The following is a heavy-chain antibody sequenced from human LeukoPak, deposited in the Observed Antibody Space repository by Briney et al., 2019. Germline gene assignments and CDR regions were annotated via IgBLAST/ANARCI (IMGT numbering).Heavy chain of an antibody. D-gene: IGHD2-8*02. V-gene: IGHV1-69*05. CDR3: ARGPPHCAGGSCYSDY. J-gene: IGHJ4*02. CDR1: LGTFSSYA. CDR2: IIPIFGTA. Sequence: GASVKVSCKPSLGTFSSYAISWVRQAPGQGLEWMGGIIPIFGTANYAQKFQGRVTITTDESTSTAYMELSSLRSEDTAVYYCARGPPHCAGGSCYSDYWGQGTLSPSPQ.